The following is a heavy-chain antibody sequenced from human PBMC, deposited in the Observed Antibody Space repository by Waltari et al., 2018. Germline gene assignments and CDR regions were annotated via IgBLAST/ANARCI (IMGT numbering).Heavy chain of an antibody. D-gene: IGHD6-6*01. CDR2: ISWNSGSI. CDR1: GFTFDDYA. Sequence: EVQLVESGGGLVQPGRSLRLSCAASGFTFDDYAMHWVRQAPGKGLEWVSGISWNSGSIGYADSVKGRFTISRDNAKNSLYLQMNSLRAEDTALYYCAKDFRQLEHAFDIWGQGTMVTVSS. CDR3: AKDFRQLEHAFDI. V-gene: IGHV3-9*01. J-gene: IGHJ3*02.